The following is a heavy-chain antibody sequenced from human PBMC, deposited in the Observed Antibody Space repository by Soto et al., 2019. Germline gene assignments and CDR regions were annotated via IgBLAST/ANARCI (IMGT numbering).Heavy chain of an antibody. D-gene: IGHD6-13*01. CDR2: IYPGDSDT. V-gene: IGHV5-51*01. CDR1: GYSFTSYW. Sequence: LGESLKISCKGSGYSFTSYWIGWVRQMPGKGLEWMGIIYPGDSDTRYSPSFQGQVTISADKSISTAYLQWSSLKASDTAMFYCARRKAAASYMGRGMDVWGQGTTVTVSS. J-gene: IGHJ6*02. CDR3: ARRKAAASYMGRGMDV.